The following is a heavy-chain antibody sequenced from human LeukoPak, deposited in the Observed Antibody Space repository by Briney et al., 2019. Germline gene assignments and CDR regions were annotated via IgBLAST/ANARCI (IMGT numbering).Heavy chain of an antibody. D-gene: IGHD5-18*01. CDR1: GGSISSGGYY. CDR3: ARVAIRYYYMDV. J-gene: IGHJ6*03. Sequence: SQTLSLTCTVSGGSISSGGYYWSWIRQHPGKGLEWIGYIYYSGSTYYNPSLKSRVTISVDTSKNQFSLKLSSVTVADTAVYYCARVAIRYYYMDVWGKGTTVTVSS. CDR2: IYYSGST. V-gene: IGHV4-31*03.